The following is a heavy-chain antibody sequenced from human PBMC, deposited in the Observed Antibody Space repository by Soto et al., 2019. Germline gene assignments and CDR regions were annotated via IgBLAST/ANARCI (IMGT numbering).Heavy chain of an antibody. J-gene: IGHJ5*02. CDR1: GGTFSSYA. Sequence: QVQLVQSGAEVKKPGSSVKVSCKASGGTFSSYAISWVRQAPGQGLEWMGGIIPIFGTANYAQKFQGRVTITADESTSTAYMELGTLRSQDLGVYHCARAMERERFDPWGQGTLVTVFS. CDR3: ARAMERERFDP. D-gene: IGHD1-26*01. CDR2: IIPIFGTA. V-gene: IGHV1-69*01.